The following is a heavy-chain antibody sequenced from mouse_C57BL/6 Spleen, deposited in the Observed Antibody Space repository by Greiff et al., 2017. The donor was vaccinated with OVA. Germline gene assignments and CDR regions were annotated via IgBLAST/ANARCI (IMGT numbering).Heavy chain of an antibody. CDR3: ARERGPPYYYAMDY. V-gene: IGHV1-64*01. Sequence: VQLQQPGAELVKPGASVKLSCKASGYTFTSYWMHWVKQRPGQDLEWIGMIHPNSGSTNYNEKFKSKATLTVDKSSSTAYMQLSSLTSEDSAVYYCARERGPPYYYAMDYWGQGTSVTVSS. J-gene: IGHJ4*01. D-gene: IGHD3-3*01. CDR1: GYTFTSYW. CDR2: IHPNSGST.